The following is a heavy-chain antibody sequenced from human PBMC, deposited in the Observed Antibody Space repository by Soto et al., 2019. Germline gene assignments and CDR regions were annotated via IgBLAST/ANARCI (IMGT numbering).Heavy chain of an antibody. CDR1: GYTFTSYA. Sequence: ASVKVSCKASGYTFTSYAMHCVRQAPGQRLEWMGWINAGNGNTKYSQKFQGRVTITRDTSASTAYMELSSLRSEDTAVYYCARAQYCISTSCSWYFDLWGRGTLVTVSS. V-gene: IGHV1-3*01. CDR3: ARAQYCISTSCSWYFDL. CDR2: INAGNGNT. J-gene: IGHJ2*01. D-gene: IGHD2-2*01.